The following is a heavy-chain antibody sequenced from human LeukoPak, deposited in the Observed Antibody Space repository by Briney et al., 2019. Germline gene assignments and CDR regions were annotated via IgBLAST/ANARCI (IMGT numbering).Heavy chain of an antibody. CDR2: IIPILGIA. J-gene: IGHJ6*02. CDR1: GGTFSSYA. Sequence: SVKVSCKASGGTFSSYAISWVRQAPGQGLEWMGRIIPILGIANYAQKFQGRVTITADKSTSTAYMELSSLRSEDTAVYYCAGAPENCSGGSCYSGPLYYYYGMDVWGQGTTVTVSS. V-gene: IGHV1-69*04. D-gene: IGHD2-15*01. CDR3: AGAPENCSGGSCYSGPLYYYYGMDV.